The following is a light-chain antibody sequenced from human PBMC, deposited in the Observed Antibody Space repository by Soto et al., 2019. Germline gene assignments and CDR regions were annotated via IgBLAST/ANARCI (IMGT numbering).Light chain of an antibody. CDR3: HQRQYWPPIT. J-gene: IGKJ5*01. CDR1: LSVSVY. CDR2: DAS. V-gene: IGKV3-11*01. Sequence: VVLTQSPAALSLTPGERATLSCRTSLSVSVYLDWYQQKPGQAPRLLISDASNRATGIPARFSGSGSGTDFTLTISSLGPEDFAVYYCHQRQYWPPITFGQGTRLEI.